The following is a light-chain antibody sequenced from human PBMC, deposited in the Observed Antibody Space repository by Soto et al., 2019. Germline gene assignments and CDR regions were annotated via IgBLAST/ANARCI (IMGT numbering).Light chain of an antibody. CDR2: EAS. Sequence: EIVLTQSPATLSLSPGERATLSCRASQSVSSYLAWYQQKPGQAPRLLMYEASNRATGIPARFSGGGSGTDFTLIISSLEPEDFAVYYCQQHSNWPLTFGRGTKVEIK. CDR3: QQHSNWPLT. V-gene: IGKV3-11*01. CDR1: QSVSSY. J-gene: IGKJ4*02.